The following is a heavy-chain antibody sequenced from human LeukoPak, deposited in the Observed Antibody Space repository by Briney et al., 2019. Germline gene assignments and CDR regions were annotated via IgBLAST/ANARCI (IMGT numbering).Heavy chain of an antibody. D-gene: IGHD6-6*01. CDR3: ARGGIAARTKRYPFDY. Sequence: GGSLRLSCAASGFTFSSYDMNWVRQAPGKGLEWVSSISGSSSYIYYADSMKGRFTISRDNGKNSLYPQMNSLRAEDTAVYYCARGGIAARTKRYPFDYWGQGTLVTVSS. CDR1: GFTFSSYD. V-gene: IGHV3-21*01. J-gene: IGHJ4*02. CDR2: ISGSSSYI.